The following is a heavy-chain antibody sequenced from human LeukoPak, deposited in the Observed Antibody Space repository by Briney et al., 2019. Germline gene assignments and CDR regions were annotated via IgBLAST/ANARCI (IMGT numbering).Heavy chain of an antibody. CDR1: GGSFSGYY. CDR3: ASRGISSFDY. V-gene: IGHV4-34*01. J-gene: IGHJ4*02. CDR2: INHSGST. Sequence: PSETLSLTCAVYGGSFSGYYWSWIRQPPGKGLEWIGEINHSGSTNYNPSLKSRVTISVDKSKNQFSLKLSSVTAADTAVYYCASRGISSFDYWGQGTLVTVSS.